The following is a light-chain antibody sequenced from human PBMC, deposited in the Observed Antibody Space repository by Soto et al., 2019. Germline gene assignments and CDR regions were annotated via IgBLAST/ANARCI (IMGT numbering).Light chain of an antibody. V-gene: IGLV2-23*01. CDR3: CSYAGNGAWV. CDR1: NNDVGGYKL. CDR2: EGS. Sequence: QSALTQPASVSGSPGQSITISCTGTNNDVGGYKLVSWYQQHPGKVPKVVIYEGSKRPSGVSNRFSGSKSGNTASLTISGLQAEDEADFFCCSYAGNGAWVFGGGTKVTVL. J-gene: IGLJ3*02.